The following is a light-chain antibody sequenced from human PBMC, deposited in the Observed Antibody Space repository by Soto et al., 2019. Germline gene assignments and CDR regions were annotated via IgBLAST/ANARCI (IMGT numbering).Light chain of an antibody. CDR1: QNIRNW. CDR2: DAS. Sequence: GDSVTITCRASQNIRNWLAWYQQKPGKAPNPLIYDASSLKSGVPDRFSGSGSGTDFTLTISSLQAEDVAVYYCQQYYSTRWTXGQGTKVDIK. J-gene: IGKJ1*01. CDR3: QQYYSTRWT. V-gene: IGKV1-5*01.